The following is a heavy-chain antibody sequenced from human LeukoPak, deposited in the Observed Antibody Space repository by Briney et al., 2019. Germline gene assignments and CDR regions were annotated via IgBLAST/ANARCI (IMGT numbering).Heavy chain of an antibody. CDR3: ATNYYDSSGYYSIDY. Sequence: ASVKVSCKASGYTFTRYGISWVRQAPGQGLEWMGWINTYNGNTDYAQKPQGRVTMTTDTSTSTAYMELRSLRSDDTALYYCATNYYDSSGYYSIDYWGQGTLVTVSS. CDR1: GYTFTRYG. J-gene: IGHJ4*02. V-gene: IGHV1-18*01. CDR2: INTYNGNT. D-gene: IGHD3-22*01.